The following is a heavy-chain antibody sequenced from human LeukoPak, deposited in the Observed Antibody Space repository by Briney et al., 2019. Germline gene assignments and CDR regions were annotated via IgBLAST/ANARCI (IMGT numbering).Heavy chain of an antibody. CDR2: IYYSGST. Sequence: PSETLSLTCTVSGDSISSYYWSWIRQPPGKGLEWIGYIYYSGSTNYNPSLKSRVTISVDTSKNQFSLKLSSVTAADTAVYYCARGLGLRQTTANYYGMDVWGQGTTVTVSS. J-gene: IGHJ6*02. CDR3: ARGLGLRQTTANYYGMDV. V-gene: IGHV4-59*01. CDR1: GDSISSYY. D-gene: IGHD1-1*01.